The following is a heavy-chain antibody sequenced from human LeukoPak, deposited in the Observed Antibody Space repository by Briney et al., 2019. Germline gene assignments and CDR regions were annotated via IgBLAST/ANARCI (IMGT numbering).Heavy chain of an antibody. Sequence: GGSLRLSCAASGFSFSNYVMSWVRQAPGKGLEWVTAINGGGSRTYYADSVKGRFTTSRDNSKNTHFLQMNSLRAEDTAVYYCAKDRGSNLYDGFTWFDPWGQGTLVTVSS. D-gene: IGHD3-16*01. V-gene: IGHV3-23*01. CDR2: INGGGSRT. CDR1: GFSFSNYV. CDR3: AKDRGSNLYDGFTWFDP. J-gene: IGHJ5*02.